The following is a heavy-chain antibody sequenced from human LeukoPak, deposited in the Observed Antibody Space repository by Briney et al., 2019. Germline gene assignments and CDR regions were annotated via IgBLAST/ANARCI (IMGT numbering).Heavy chain of an antibody. CDR2: ISGDGGST. CDR3: AKETVGDTVDYFDY. V-gene: IGHV3-43*02. D-gene: IGHD5-18*01. CDR1: GFTFDDYA. Sequence: GGSLRLSCAASGFTFDDYAMHWVRQAPGKGLEWVSLISGDGGSTYYADSVKGRSTISRDNSKNSLYLQMNSLRTEDTALYYCAKETVGDTVDYFDYWGQGTLVTVSS. J-gene: IGHJ4*02.